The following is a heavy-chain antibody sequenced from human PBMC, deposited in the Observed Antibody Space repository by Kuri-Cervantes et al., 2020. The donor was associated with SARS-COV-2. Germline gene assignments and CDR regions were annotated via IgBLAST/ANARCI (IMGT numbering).Heavy chain of an antibody. Sequence: GESLKISCAASGFTFSNYAMTWVRQAPGKGLEWVSAISGSGGGTNNADSVKGRFTLSRDNAKNMLFLQMNSLRAEDTAVYYCVRDGDHWNFDYWGQGTLVTVSS. CDR1: GFTFSNYA. CDR3: VRDGDHWNFDY. CDR2: ISGSGGGT. J-gene: IGHJ4*02. V-gene: IGHV3-23*01. D-gene: IGHD1-1*01.